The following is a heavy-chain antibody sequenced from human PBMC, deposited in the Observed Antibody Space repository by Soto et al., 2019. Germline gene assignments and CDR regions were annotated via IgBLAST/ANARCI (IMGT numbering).Heavy chain of an antibody. CDR1: GFTFSDYS. Sequence: PGGSLRLSCAASGFTFSDYSMNWFRQAPGKGLEWVSSISSSSSYISYTDSVKGRFTISRDNAENSLYLQMNSLRAEDTAVYFCAAGGGYSLFDYWGQGTLVTVSS. V-gene: IGHV3-21*01. J-gene: IGHJ4*02. CDR3: AAGGGYSLFDY. CDR2: ISSSSSYI. D-gene: IGHD5-12*01.